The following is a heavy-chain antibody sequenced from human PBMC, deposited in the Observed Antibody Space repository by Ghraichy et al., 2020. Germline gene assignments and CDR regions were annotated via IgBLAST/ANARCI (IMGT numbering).Heavy chain of an antibody. CDR1: GFSFSNYA. V-gene: IGHV3-30*18. CDR3: AKDPTAYYSETCDY. Sequence: GGSLRLSCAPSGFSFSNYAMHWVRQAPGKGLEWVAVISYDGNNKYYADSVKGRFTISRDNSKNTLYLQMNSLRPEDTAVYYCAKDPTAYYSETCDYWGQGTLVTVSS. CDR2: ISYDGNNK. D-gene: IGHD3-9*01. J-gene: IGHJ4*02.